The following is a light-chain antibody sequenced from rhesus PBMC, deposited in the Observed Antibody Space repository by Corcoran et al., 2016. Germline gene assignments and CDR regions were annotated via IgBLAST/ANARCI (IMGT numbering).Light chain of an antibody. CDR3: QQYDSGPWT. CDR2: KAS. J-gene: IGKJ1*01. CDR1: QSISSW. V-gene: IGKV1-22*01. Sequence: DIQMTQYPSSLSASVGDTVTITCRASQSISSWLAWYQQKPGKAPNLRNYKASSLQSGVPSRFSGRGYGIDFTLTISSLQSEDFATYWCQQYDSGPWTFGQGTKVEI.